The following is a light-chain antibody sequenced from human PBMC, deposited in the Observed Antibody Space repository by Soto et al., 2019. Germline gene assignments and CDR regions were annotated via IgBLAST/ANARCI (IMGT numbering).Light chain of an antibody. Sequence: QSALTQPASVSGSPGQSITISCTGTSSDVGSYNLVSWYQQHPDKAPQLIIFEATQRPSGVSSRFYGSKSGNTASLTISGLQAEDEADYYCCSYAGSSTLYVFGTGTKLTVL. CDR3: CSYAGSSTLYV. CDR2: EAT. J-gene: IGLJ1*01. CDR1: SSDVGSYNL. V-gene: IGLV2-23*01.